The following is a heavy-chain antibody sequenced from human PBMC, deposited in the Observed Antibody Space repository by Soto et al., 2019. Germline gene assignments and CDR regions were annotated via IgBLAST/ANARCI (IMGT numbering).Heavy chain of an antibody. CDR2: ISSSAT. CDR1: GFSFSDYY. CDR3: ARRAFEGPIDV. V-gene: IGHV3-11*06. D-gene: IGHD3-9*01. Sequence: GGSLRLSCAASGFSFSDYYMTWVRQAPGKGLEWVSYISSSATYTSYADSVKGRFTISRDNPKKSLYLQMNSLRVDDTAVYYCARRAFEGPIDVWGQGTLVTVSS. J-gene: IGHJ4*02.